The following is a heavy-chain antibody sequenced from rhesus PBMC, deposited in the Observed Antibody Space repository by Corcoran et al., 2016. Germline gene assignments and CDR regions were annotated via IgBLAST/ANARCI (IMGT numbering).Heavy chain of an antibody. CDR1: GFTFSDYY. CDR2: ISNTGGTT. V-gene: IGHV3-178*01. CDR3: AREERQWVRYFDL. J-gene: IGHJ2*01. D-gene: IGHD5-24*01. Sequence: EVQLVESGGGLAKPGGSLRLSCAVSGFTFSDYYMGWVRQAPGKGLEWVSRISNTGGTTWYADSVKGRFSISRENAKNTLYLQMSSLRPEDAAVYYCAREERQWVRYFDLWGPGTPVTISS.